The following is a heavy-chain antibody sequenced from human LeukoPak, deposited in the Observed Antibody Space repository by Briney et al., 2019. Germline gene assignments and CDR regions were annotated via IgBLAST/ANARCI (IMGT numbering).Heavy chain of an antibody. V-gene: IGHV4-59*08. CDR1: GGSICTYY. J-gene: IGHJ5*02. D-gene: IGHD3-3*01. CDR2: VDYSGST. Sequence: PSETLSLTCAVSGGSICTYYWSWIRQPPGKGLECMGYVDYSGSTKYNPSLKSRVTISVDTSKNQFSLKLSSVTAADTAVYYCAKNTKNYDFWSGPNWFAPWGQGTLVTVSS. CDR3: AKNTKNYDFWSGPNWFAP.